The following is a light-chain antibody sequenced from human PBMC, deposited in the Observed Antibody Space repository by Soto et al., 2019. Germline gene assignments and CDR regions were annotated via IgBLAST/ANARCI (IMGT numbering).Light chain of an antibody. J-gene: IGKJ4*01. CDR1: QGISSY. V-gene: IGKV1-9*01. Sequence: IQLTQSPSSLSASVGDRVTITCRASQGISSYLAWYQQTPGKAPKLLIYAASTLPSGVPSRFSGSGSGTDFPLTISSLQPEDFATYYCQQLNSYPLTFGGGTKVDIK. CDR2: AAS. CDR3: QQLNSYPLT.